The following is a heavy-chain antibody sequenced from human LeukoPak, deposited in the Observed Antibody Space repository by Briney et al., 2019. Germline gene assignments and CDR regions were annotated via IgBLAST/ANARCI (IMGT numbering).Heavy chain of an antibody. CDR2: ISSSSSYI. D-gene: IGHD5-18*01. CDR3: ARDSRGYSFFDY. Sequence: GGSLRLSCAASGFTFSSYGMSWVRQAPGKGLEWVSSISSSSSYIYYADSVKGRFTISRDNAKNSLYLQMNSLRAEDTAVYYCARDSRGYSFFDYWGQGTLVTVSS. V-gene: IGHV3-21*01. CDR1: GFTFSSYG. J-gene: IGHJ4*02.